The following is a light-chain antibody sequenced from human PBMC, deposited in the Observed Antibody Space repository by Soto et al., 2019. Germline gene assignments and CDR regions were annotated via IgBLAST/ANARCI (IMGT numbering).Light chain of an antibody. J-gene: IGKJ4*01. CDR1: QKINAW. V-gene: IGKV1-5*01. Sequence: DIQLTQSPSTLSASVGARVTITCRAGQKINAWLAWYQQKPGKAPELLISAASTLQSGVPSRFSGSGSGTEFTVTISSLQPDDFAIYYCQQYHRYPLTFGGGTKLEIK. CDR2: AAS. CDR3: QQYHRYPLT.